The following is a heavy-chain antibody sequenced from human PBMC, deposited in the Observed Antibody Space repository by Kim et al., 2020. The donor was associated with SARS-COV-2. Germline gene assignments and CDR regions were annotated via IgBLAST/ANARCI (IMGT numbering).Heavy chain of an antibody. CDR2: ISGTGGST. D-gene: IGHD4-17*01. CDR1: GFTFSSYA. CDR3: AVDYGGNSDHFDY. V-gene: IGHV3-23*01. J-gene: IGHJ4*02. Sequence: GGSLRLSCAASGFTFSSYAMSWVRQAPGKGPEWVSAISGTGGSTYYADSVKGRFTISRDNSKNTLYLQMNSLRAEDTAVYYCAVDYGGNSDHFDYWGQGTLVTVSS.